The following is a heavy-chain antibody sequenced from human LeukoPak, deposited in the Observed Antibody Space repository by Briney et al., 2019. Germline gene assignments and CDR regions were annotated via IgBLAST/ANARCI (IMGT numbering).Heavy chain of an antibody. J-gene: IGHJ4*02. V-gene: IGHV4-39*07. Sequence: PSETLSLTCTVSGGSISSSSYYWGWIRQPPGKGLEWIGSIYYSGSTYYNPSLKSRVTISVDTSKNQFSLKLSSVTAADTAVYYCARAGYSSGWYDFDYWGQGTLVTVSS. D-gene: IGHD6-19*01. CDR3: ARAGYSSGWYDFDY. CDR2: IYYSGST. CDR1: GGSISSSSYY.